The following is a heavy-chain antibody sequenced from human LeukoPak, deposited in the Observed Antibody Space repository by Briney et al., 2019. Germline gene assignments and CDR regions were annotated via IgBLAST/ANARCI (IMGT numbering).Heavy chain of an antibody. CDR3: ARHREGATQVGLFTF. J-gene: IGHJ4*02. CDR2: IRQDGGEK. V-gene: IGHV3-7*01. CDR1: GFTFTTYW. D-gene: IGHD3-3*01. Sequence: PGGSLRLSCAASGFTFTTYWMAWVRQAPGKGLEWVANIRQDGGEKYYVDSVKGRFTISRDNAQNSLCLHISSLGAEDTAVYYCARHREGATQVGLFTFWGQGTLVIVSS.